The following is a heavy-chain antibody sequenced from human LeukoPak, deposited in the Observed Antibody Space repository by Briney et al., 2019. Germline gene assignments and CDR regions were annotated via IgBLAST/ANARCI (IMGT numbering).Heavy chain of an antibody. CDR1: GGSISSGGYY. V-gene: IGHV4-39*07. J-gene: IGHJ4*02. Sequence: SETLSLTCTVSGGSISSGGYYWSWIRQPPGKGLEWIGEINHSGSTNYNPSLKSRVTISVDTSKNRFSLKLSSVTAADTAVYYCASRRFGKIPGGYWGQGTLVTVSS. CDR3: ASRRFGKIPGGY. D-gene: IGHD3-10*01. CDR2: INHSGST.